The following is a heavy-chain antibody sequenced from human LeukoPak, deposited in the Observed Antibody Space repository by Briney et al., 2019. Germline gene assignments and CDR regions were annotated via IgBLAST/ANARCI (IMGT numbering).Heavy chain of an antibody. D-gene: IGHD2-2*01. CDR3: AKDPEYCSSTSCCHSTGDY. V-gene: IGHV3-23*01. Sequence: QTGGSLRLSCAASGFTFSSYAMSWVRQAPGKGLEWVSAISGSGGSTYYADSVKGRFTISRDNSKDTLYLQMNSLRAEDTAVYYCAKDPEYCSSTSCCHSTGDYWGQGTLVTVSS. CDR1: GFTFSSYA. CDR2: ISGSGGST. J-gene: IGHJ4*02.